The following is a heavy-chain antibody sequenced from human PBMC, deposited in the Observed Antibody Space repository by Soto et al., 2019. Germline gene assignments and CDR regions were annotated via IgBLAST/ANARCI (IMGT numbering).Heavy chain of an antibody. V-gene: IGHV3-30-3*01. D-gene: IGHD7-27*01. Sequence: QVRLVESGGGVAQPGKSLRLSCAASGFAFTSHALHWVRQAPGKGLEWLALISNDGGKKQYAESVEGRFTVSRDSSRNTLYLQLNSLRPDDTAVYCARDAGNTGGFPFFDFWGQGKLVTVSS. CDR3: ARDAGNTGGFPFFDF. CDR2: ISNDGGKK. J-gene: IGHJ4*02. CDR1: GFAFTSHA.